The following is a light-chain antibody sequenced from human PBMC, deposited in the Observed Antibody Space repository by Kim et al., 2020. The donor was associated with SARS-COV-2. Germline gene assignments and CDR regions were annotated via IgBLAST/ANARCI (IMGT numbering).Light chain of an antibody. CDR3: SALDSSLSARV. Sequence: RQTATLNGTGNSNIVVNQGAAWLQQHQGHPPKPLSYRNNNRPSGISERFSASRSGNTDSLSITGFQPEDEADYYCSALDSSLSARVFGGGTQLTVL. CDR2: RNN. CDR1: SNIVVNQG. V-gene: IGLV10-54*02. J-gene: IGLJ3*02.